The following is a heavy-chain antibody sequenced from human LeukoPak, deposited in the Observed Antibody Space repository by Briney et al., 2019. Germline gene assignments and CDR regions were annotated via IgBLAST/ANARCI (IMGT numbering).Heavy chain of an antibody. Sequence: GGSLRLSCAASGFTFSSYDMSWVRQAPGKGLEWVSTVSGSGDSTNYADSVMGRFTISRDNSKNTLYLQMNSLRAEDTAVYYCANDKKYYDFWSGYIWGQGTLVTVSS. J-gene: IGHJ4*02. CDR3: ANDKKYYDFWSGYI. CDR2: VSGSGDST. D-gene: IGHD3-3*01. CDR1: GFTFSSYD. V-gene: IGHV3-23*01.